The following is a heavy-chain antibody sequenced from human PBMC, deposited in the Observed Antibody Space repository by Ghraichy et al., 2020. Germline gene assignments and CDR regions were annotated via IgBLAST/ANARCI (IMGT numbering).Heavy chain of an antibody. CDR3: AAFWGGSGCLVY. V-gene: IGHV3-23*01. J-gene: IGHJ4*02. D-gene: IGHD6-19*01. Sequence: GSLRLSCAASGFTFSSYAMSWVRQDPGKGLEWVSDISGSGGSTYYADSGKGRFTISRDNSKNTLYLQMNSLRAEDTAVYYCAAFWGGSGCLVYWGQGTLVTVSS. CDR1: GFTFSSYA. CDR2: ISGSGGST.